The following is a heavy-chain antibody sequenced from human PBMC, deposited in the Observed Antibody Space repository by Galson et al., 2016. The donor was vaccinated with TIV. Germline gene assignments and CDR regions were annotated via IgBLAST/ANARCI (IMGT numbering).Heavy chain of an antibody. V-gene: IGHV3-7*03. CDR2: IKQNGSEK. CDR3: ARPQSRPFYYDFWSGQGPGAFDN. Sequence: SLRLSCAASGFTFSSYWMSWVRQAPGKGLEWVANIKQNGSEKYYVDSVKGRFTISRDNAKNSLYLQMNILRAEDTAVYYCARPQSRPFYYDFWSGQGPGAFDNWGQGTMVTVSS. J-gene: IGHJ3*02. CDR1: GFTFSSYW. D-gene: IGHD3-3*01.